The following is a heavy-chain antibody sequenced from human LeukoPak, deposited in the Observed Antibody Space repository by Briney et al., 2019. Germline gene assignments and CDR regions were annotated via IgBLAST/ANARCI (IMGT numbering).Heavy chain of an antibody. D-gene: IGHD3-16*02. V-gene: IGHV3-7*01. CDR2: IKQDGSEV. CDR1: EFSFSDYC. Sequence: GGSLRLSCVGSEFSFSDYCMHWVRQAPGKGLEWVANIKQDGSEVEYVSSVKGRFTISRDNARNSMYLQMNSLRAEDTAVYYCARVLKDNSCYRNFDYWGQGTLVTVSS. CDR3: ARVLKDNSCYRNFDY. J-gene: IGHJ4*02.